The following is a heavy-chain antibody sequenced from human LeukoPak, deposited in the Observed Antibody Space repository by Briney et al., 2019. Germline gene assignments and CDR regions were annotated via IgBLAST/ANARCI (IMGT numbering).Heavy chain of an antibody. J-gene: IGHJ4*02. D-gene: IGHD5-18*01. V-gene: IGHV3-21*01. CDR2: ISTGSSYK. Sequence: GGSLRLSCAASGFTFSNYNMTWVRQAPGKGLEWVSYISTGSSYKYYADSVKGRFTISRDNAKNSVLLQMNSLRAEDTAVYYCATDPGNSGYSFDYWGQGTLVTVSS. CDR3: ATDPGNSGYSFDY. CDR1: GFTFSNYN.